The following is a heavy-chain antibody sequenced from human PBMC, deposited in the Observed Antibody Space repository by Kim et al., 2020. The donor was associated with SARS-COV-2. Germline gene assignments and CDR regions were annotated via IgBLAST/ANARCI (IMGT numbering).Heavy chain of an antibody. Sequence: GRSLRLSCAASGFSFGSYEMNWVRQAPGKGLEWVSYIAVSGYTIYADSVKGRFTISRDNAKNSLYLQMNSLRAEDTALYYCARDTYHYYAMDVWGQGTTVTVS. CDR2: IAVSGYTI. D-gene: IGHD3-16*01. V-gene: IGHV3-48*03. CDR1: GFSFGSYE. J-gene: IGHJ6*02. CDR3: ARDTYHYYAMDV.